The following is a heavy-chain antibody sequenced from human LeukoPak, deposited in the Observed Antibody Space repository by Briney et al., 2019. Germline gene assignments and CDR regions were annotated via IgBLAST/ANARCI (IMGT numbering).Heavy chain of an antibody. V-gene: IGHV3-23*01. CDR1: GFTFSSYA. D-gene: IGHD6-19*01. CDR2: ISGSGGST. CDR3: AKDVSSDWYAEFDY. Sequence: PGGSLRLSCAASGFTFSSYAMSWVRQAPGKGLEWVSAISGSGGSTYYADSVRGRFTISRDNSKNTLYLQMNSLRAEDTAVYYCAKDVSSDWYAEFDYWGQGTLVTVSS. J-gene: IGHJ4*02.